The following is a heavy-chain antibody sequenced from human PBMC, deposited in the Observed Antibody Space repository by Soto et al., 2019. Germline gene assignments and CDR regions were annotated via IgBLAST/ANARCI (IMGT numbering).Heavy chain of an antibody. D-gene: IGHD3-22*01. Sequence: ASVKVSCKASGYTFNSYGISWVRQAPGQRLEWMGWISAYNGNTNYAQKLQGRVTMTTDTSTSTAYMELRSLRSDDTAVYYCARDQNYYDSSAQNWFDPWGQGTLVTVS. V-gene: IGHV1-18*01. J-gene: IGHJ5*02. CDR2: ISAYNGNT. CDR1: GYTFNSYG. CDR3: ARDQNYYDSSAQNWFDP.